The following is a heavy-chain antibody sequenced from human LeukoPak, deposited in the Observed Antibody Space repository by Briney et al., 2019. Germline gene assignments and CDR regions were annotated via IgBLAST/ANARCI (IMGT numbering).Heavy chain of an antibody. CDR2: INHSGST. V-gene: IGHV4-34*01. D-gene: IGHD2-15*01. CDR1: GGSFSGYY. J-gene: IGHJ3*02. CDR3: AREEDCSGGICYLGNAFDI. Sequence: SETLSLTCAVYGGSFSGYYWSWIRQPPGKGLEWIGEINHSGSTNYNASLKSRVTISVDTSKNQFSLKLSSVIAADTAVYYCAREEDCSGGICYLGNAFDIWGQGTMVTVPS.